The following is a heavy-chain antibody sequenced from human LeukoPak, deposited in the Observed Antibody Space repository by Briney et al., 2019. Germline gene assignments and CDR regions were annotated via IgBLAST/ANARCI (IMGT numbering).Heavy chain of an antibody. CDR3: ARGERKKVATILFDY. CDR2: ISAYNGNT. J-gene: IGHJ4*02. CDR1: GYTFTSYG. V-gene: IGHV1-18*04. Sequence: GASVKVSCKASGYTFTSYGISWVRQAPGQGLEWMGWISAYNGNTNYAQKLQGRVTMTTDTSTSTAYMELRSLRSDDTAVYYCARGERKKVATILFDYWGREPWSPSPQ. D-gene: IGHD5-12*01.